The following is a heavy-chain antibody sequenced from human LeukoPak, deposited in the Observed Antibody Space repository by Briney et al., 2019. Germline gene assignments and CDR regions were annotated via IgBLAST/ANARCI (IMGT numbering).Heavy chain of an antibody. CDR2: IYSRGSP. CDR1: GGSISSYY. D-gene: IGHD3-10*01. J-gene: IGHJ5*02. V-gene: IGHV4-4*07. Sequence: SETLSLTCTVSGGSISSYYLSWIRQPAGKGLEWIGRIYSRGSPYNPSLKSRVTMSADTSRNHVTLTLNSVTAADTAVYYCARDSGTTGEVKFDPWGQGTLVTVSS. CDR3: ARDSGTTGEVKFDP.